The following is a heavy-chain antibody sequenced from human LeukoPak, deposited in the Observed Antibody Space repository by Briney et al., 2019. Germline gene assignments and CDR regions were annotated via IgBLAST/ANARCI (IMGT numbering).Heavy chain of an antibody. Sequence: ASVKVSCKASGYTFTDYYIHWVRQAPGQGLEWMGRINPNSGSTNYAQKFQGRVAMTRDTSISTAYMEMSSLRSDDTAVYYCARGTGVLTGYYLFAYWGQGTLVTVSS. CDR3: ARGTGVLTGYYLFAY. J-gene: IGHJ4*02. D-gene: IGHD3-9*01. CDR1: GYTFTDYY. V-gene: IGHV1-2*06. CDR2: INPNSGST.